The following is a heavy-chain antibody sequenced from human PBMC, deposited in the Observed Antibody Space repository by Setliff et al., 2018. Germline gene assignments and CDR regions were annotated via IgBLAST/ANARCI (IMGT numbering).Heavy chain of an antibody. CDR1: GFFFRSYE. CDR3: ARDQGSYGYRAFDF. CDR2: INSGGTKI. V-gene: IGHV3-48*03. J-gene: IGHJ4*02. Sequence: GGSLRLSCAASGFFFRSYEMNWVRQTPGKGLEWVSYINSGGTKIYYADSVEGRLTISRDNGKNSLFLQMNSVRAEDTAVYYCARDQGSYGYRAFDFWGQGTLVTVSS. D-gene: IGHD5-18*01.